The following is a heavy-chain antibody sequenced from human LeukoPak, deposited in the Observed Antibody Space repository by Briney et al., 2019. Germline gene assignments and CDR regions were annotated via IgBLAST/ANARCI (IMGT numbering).Heavy chain of an antibody. CDR3: ARHQGTTFDY. CDR1: GGSISSSSYY. Sequence: SETLSLTCTVSGGSISSSSYYWGWIRQPPGKGLEWIGSIYYSGSTYYNPSLKSRVTISVDTSKNQFSLKLSSVTAADTAAYYCARHQGTTFDYWGQGTLVTVSS. J-gene: IGHJ4*02. V-gene: IGHV4-39*01. D-gene: IGHD4-17*01. CDR2: IYYSGST.